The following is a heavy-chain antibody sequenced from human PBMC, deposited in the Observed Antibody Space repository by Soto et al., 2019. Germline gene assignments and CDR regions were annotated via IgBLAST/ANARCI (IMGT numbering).Heavy chain of an antibody. V-gene: IGHV4-4*02. Sequence: LSLTCAVSDGSIRNHNWWSWVRQPPGKGLEWIGDIYHSGSTNSNPSLKSRVTISVDKSKNQFSLTLNSVTAADTAVYYCARNPTVTTPNDFDYWGQGTLVTVSS. CDR2: IYHSGST. CDR3: ARNPTVTTPNDFDY. D-gene: IGHD4-17*01. CDR1: DGSIRNHNW. J-gene: IGHJ4*02.